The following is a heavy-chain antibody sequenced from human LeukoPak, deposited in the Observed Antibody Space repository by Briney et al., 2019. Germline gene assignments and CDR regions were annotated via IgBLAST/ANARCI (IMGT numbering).Heavy chain of an antibody. V-gene: IGHV3-7*01. CDR3: ARGLRGSGSYHY. D-gene: IGHD3-10*01. Sequence: GGSLRLSCAASGFTFSGYWMSWVRQAPGKGLEWVANIKQDGSEKYYVDSVKGRFTISRDNAKNSLYLQMNSLRAEDTAVYYCARGLRGSGSYHYWGQGTLVTVSS. CDR1: GFTFSGYW. J-gene: IGHJ4*02. CDR2: IKQDGSEK.